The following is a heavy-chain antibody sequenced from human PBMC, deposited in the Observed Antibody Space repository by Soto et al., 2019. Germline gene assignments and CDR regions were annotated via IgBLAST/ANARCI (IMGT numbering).Heavy chain of an antibody. CDR1: GGSISYEYYH. CDR3: AREDDGGDRDYYGLDV. V-gene: IGHV4-30-4*08. J-gene: IGHJ6*02. Sequence: SETLSLTCTVSGGSISYEYYHWTWIRQSPGRGLEWIGYIHYSGSIIYNPSFKSRVTISVDTSKNQFSLQLSSVTAADTAMYFCAREDDGGDRDYYGLDVWGQGTTVTVSS. D-gene: IGHD2-21*02. CDR2: IHYSGSI.